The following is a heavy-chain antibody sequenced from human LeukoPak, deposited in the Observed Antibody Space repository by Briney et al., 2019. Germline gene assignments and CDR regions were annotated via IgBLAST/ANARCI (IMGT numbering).Heavy chain of an antibody. CDR1: GFTFSSYW. D-gene: IGHD6-13*01. CDR2: IKQDGSEK. CDR3: ASQYSSSWYEYYYYYGMDV. Sequence: QAGGSLRLSCAAFGFTFSSYWMSWVRQAPGKGLEWVANIKQDGSEKYYVDSVKGRFTISRDNAKNSLYLQMNSLRAEDTAVYYCASQYSSSWYEYYYYYGMDVWGQGTTVTVSS. J-gene: IGHJ6*02. V-gene: IGHV3-7*01.